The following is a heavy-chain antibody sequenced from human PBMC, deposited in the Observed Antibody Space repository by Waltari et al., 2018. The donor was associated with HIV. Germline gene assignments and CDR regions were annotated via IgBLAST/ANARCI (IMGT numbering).Heavy chain of an antibody. J-gene: IGHJ4*02. Sequence: EVQLVESGGRLVQPGGSLRLSCAASGFNLSSGWMHWVRQGQGEGVMWVGRNESGWGIRGYEEAVKGRFTISRDNVKNTVNLQMNSLRAEDAAVYYCSKRLNTASDYWGQGTPVIVSS. CDR1: GFNLSSGW. V-gene: IGHV3-74*01. D-gene: IGHD2-8*01. CDR2: NESGWGIR. CDR3: SKRLNTASDY.